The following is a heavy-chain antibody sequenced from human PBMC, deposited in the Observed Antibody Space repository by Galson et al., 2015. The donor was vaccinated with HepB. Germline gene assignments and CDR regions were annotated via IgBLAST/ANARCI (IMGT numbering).Heavy chain of an antibody. J-gene: IGHJ4*02. CDR2: ISYDGSNK. Sequence: SLRLSCAASGFTFSSYGMHWVRQAPGKGLEWVAVISYDGSNKYYADSVKGRFTISRDNSKNTLYLQMNSLRAEDTAVYYCAKDTLFLGYCSGGSCSNRYYFDYWGQGTLVTVSS. CDR1: GFTFSSYG. D-gene: IGHD2-15*01. V-gene: IGHV3-30*18. CDR3: AKDTLFLGYCSGGSCSNRYYFDY.